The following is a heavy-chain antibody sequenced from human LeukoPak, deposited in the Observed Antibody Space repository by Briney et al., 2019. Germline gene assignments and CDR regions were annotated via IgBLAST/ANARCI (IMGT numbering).Heavy chain of an antibody. Sequence: SETLSLTCTVSGYSISSGYYWGWIRQPPGKGLEWIGSIYRSGSTYYNPSLKSRVTISVDTSKNQFSLKLSSVTAADTAVYYCARVSAPKRDAFDIWGQGTMVTVSS. V-gene: IGHV4-38-2*02. CDR2: IYRSGST. J-gene: IGHJ3*02. CDR1: GYSISSGYY. CDR3: ARVSAPKRDAFDI.